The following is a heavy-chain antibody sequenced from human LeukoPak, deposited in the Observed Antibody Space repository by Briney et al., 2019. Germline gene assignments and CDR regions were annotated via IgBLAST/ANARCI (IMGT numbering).Heavy chain of an antibody. D-gene: IGHD3-10*01. Sequence: ASVKVSCKASGGTFSSYAISWGRQAPGHRLEWMGRIIPILGIANYAQKFQGRVTITEDKSTSTAYMELSSLRSEDTAVYYCARVYYYGSGSYPFDPWGQGTLVTVSS. V-gene: IGHV1-69*04. CDR1: GGTFSSYA. J-gene: IGHJ5*02. CDR2: IIPILGIA. CDR3: ARVYYYGSGSYPFDP.